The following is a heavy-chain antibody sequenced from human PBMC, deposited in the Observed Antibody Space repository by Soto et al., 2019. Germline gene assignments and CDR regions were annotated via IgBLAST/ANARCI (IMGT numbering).Heavy chain of an antibody. Sequence: PGGSLRLSCAASGFTFSSYSMNWVRQAPGKGLEWVSSISSSSSYIYYADSVKGRFTISRDNAKNSLYLQMNSLRAEDTAVYYCARALLRGSGSYYFFYWGQGTLVTVSS. CDR1: GFTFSSYS. CDR2: ISSSSSYI. CDR3: ARALLRGSGSYYFFY. J-gene: IGHJ4*02. V-gene: IGHV3-21*01. D-gene: IGHD3-10*01.